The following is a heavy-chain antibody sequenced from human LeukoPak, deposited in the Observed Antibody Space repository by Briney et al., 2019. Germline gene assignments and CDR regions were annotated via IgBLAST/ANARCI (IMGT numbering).Heavy chain of an antibody. CDR2: IYPGDSDT. CDR3: ARQDSSGSVDIVATIKWVYYFYMDV. D-gene: IGHD5-12*01. V-gene: IGHV5-51*01. CDR1: GYSFTSYW. Sequence: GESLKISCKGSGYSFTSYWIGWVRQMPGKGLEWMGIIYPGDSDTRYSPSFQGQVTISADKSISTAYLQWSSLKASDTAMYYCARQDSSGSVDIVATIKWVYYFYMDVWGKGTTVTVSS. J-gene: IGHJ6*03.